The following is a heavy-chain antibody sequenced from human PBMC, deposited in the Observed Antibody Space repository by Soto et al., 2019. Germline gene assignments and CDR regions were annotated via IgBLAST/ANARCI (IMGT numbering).Heavy chain of an antibody. D-gene: IGHD2-21*01. J-gene: IGHJ4*02. CDR2: FSLSGTT. V-gene: IGHV4-4*07. CDR1: GASITGSSY. CDR3: DRGIIPPGAPAWDYFVS. Sequence: SEKLSLTCTVSGASITGSSYWSWIRQPAGKGLEWIGRFSLSGTTNYNPSLRSRVTMSADVSKNQFSLRLTSVTAADTALYYCDRGIIPPGAPAWDYFVSRGKGTLVNV.